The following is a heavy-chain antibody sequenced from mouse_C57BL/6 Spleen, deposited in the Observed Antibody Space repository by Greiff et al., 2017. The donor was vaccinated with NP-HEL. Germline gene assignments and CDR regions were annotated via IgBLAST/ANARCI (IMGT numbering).Heavy chain of an antibody. D-gene: IGHD2-4*01. V-gene: IGHV5-9*01. CDR1: GFTFSSYT. CDR2: ISGGGGNT. CDR3: AREGLRRGDYFDY. J-gene: IGHJ2*01. Sequence: EVQVVESGGGLVKPGGSLKLSCAASGFTFSSYTMSWVRQTPEKRLEWVATISGGGGNTYYPDSVKGRFTISRDNAKNTLYLQMSSLRSEDTALYYCAREGLRRGDYFDYWGQGTTLTVSS.